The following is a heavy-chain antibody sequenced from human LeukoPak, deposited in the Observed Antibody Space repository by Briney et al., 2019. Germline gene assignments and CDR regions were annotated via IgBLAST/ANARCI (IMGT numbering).Heavy chain of an antibody. CDR3: ARDLRTSPHFGAFDI. CDR2: IYSGGST. J-gene: IGHJ3*02. V-gene: IGHV3-66*01. Sequence: PGGSLRLSCAASGSTVSSNYMSWVRQAPGKGLEWVSVIYSGGSTYYADSVKGRFTISRDNSKNTLYLQVNSLRAEDTAVYYCARDLRTSPHFGAFDIWGQGTMVTVSS. CDR1: GSTVSSNY. D-gene: IGHD2/OR15-2a*01.